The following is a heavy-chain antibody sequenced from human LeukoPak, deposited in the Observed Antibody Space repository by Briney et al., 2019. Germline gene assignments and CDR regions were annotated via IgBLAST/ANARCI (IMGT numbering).Heavy chain of an antibody. V-gene: IGHV4-59*08. CDR1: GGSISSYY. CDR3: ARLYGYADAFDI. J-gene: IGHJ3*02. Sequence: PSETLSLTCTVSGGSISSYYWSWIRQPPGKGLEWIGYIYYSGSTNYNPSLKSRVTISADTSKNQFSLKLSSVTAADTAVYYCARLYGYADAFDIWGQGTMVTVSS. CDR2: IYYSGST. D-gene: IGHD5-18*01.